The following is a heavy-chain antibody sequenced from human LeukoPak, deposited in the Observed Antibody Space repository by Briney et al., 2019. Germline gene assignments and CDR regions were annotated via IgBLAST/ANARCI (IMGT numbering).Heavy chain of an antibody. CDR1: GFTFSSYS. J-gene: IGHJ4*02. Sequence: GGSLRLSCAASGFTFSSYSMNWVRQAPGKGLEWVSSISSSSSYIYYADSVKGRFTISRDNAKNSLYLQMNSLRAEDTAVYYCARVGQLLYFDYWGQGTLVTVSS. CDR2: ISSSSSYI. V-gene: IGHV3-21*01. D-gene: IGHD2-2*01. CDR3: ARVGQLLYFDY.